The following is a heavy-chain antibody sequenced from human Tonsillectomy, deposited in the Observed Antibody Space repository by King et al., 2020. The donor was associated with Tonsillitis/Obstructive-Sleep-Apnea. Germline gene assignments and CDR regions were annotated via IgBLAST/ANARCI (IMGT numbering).Heavy chain of an antibody. V-gene: IGHV3-9*01. CDR1: GFTFDDYA. CDR3: AKGEQAAMAALYAFDY. J-gene: IGHJ3*01. CDR2: ISWNSGST. D-gene: IGHD5-18*01. Sequence: VQLVESGGGLVQPGRSLRLSCAASGFTFDDYAMHWVRQAPGKGLEWVSGISWNSGSTGYADSVKGRFTISRDNAKNSLYLQMNSLRAEDTALYYCAKGEQAAMAALYAFDYWGQGTMVTVSS.